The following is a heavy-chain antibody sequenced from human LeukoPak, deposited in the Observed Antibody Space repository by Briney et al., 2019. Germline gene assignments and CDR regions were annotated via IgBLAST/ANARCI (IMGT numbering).Heavy chain of an antibody. CDR1: GFTFTTYA. J-gene: IGHJ4*02. CDR2: LNSHGGST. CDR3: ASYCDLAACQSADDG. V-gene: IGHV3-23*01. D-gene: IGHD2-21*01. Sequence: PGGSLTLSCIASGFTFTTYAMSWLRPAQGQGLVWLSTLNSHGGSTYYAESVKGRFTISRDKPKSTLFLQMNYLRAEDTALYYCASYCDLAACQSADDGWGQGRLVTVSS.